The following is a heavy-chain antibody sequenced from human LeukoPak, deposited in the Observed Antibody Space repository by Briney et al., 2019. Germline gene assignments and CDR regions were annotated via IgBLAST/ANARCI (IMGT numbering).Heavy chain of an antibody. J-gene: IGHJ5*02. V-gene: IGHV3-7*05. CDR2: IKQDGSEK. CDR1: GFTFSSYW. D-gene: IGHD6-6*01. Sequence: GGSLRLSCAASGFTFSSYWMSWVRQAPGKGLEWVANIKQDGSEKYYVDSVKGRFTISRDNAKNSLYLQMNGLRAEDTAVYYCARESIAAPINWFDPRGQGTLVTVSS. CDR3: ARESIAAPINWFDP.